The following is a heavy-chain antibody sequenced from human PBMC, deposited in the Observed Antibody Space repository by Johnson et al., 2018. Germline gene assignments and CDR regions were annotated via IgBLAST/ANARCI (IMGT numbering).Heavy chain of an antibody. J-gene: IGHJ1*01. CDR3: ARGPPLAVAEWWDLVDTLPPYCQH. D-gene: IGHD6-19*01. CDR1: GFTFSSSP. V-gene: IGHV3-64*07. CDR2: ISRNGGST. Sequence: VQLVESGGGLVQPGGSRRLSCVVSGFTFSSSPLHWVRQAPGQGLEDVSAISRNGGSTFYADSVQGRFTISRDSSKHTVYLTMGSLRPQDTAVYYCARGPPLAVAEWWDLVDTLPPYCQHWGQGTLVTVSS.